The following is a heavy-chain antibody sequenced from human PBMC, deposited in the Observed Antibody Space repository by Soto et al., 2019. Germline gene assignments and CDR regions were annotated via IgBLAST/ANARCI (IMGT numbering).Heavy chain of an antibody. Sequence: SETLSLTCAVYGGSFSGYYWSWIRQPPGKGLEWIGEINHSGSTNYNPSLKSRVTISVDTSKNQFSLKLSSVTAADTAVYYCAREKKELYCGGDCYHYFDYWGQGTLVTVSS. CDR2: INHSGST. J-gene: IGHJ4*02. CDR1: GGSFSGYY. D-gene: IGHD2-21*02. V-gene: IGHV4-34*01. CDR3: AREKKELYCGGDCYHYFDY.